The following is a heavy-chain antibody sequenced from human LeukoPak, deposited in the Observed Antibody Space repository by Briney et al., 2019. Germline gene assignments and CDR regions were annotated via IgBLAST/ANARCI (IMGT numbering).Heavy chain of an antibody. CDR1: GGSISSHY. J-gene: IGHJ3*02. Sequence: SETLSLTCTVSGGSISSHYWSWIRQPPGKGLEWIGYISSIGSTNYNPSLKSRVTISVDTSKNQFSLKLTSVTAADTAVCFCARDPTTVTKGLDIWGQGTMVTVSS. CDR2: ISSIGST. D-gene: IGHD4-17*01. V-gene: IGHV4-59*11. CDR3: ARDPTTVTKGLDI.